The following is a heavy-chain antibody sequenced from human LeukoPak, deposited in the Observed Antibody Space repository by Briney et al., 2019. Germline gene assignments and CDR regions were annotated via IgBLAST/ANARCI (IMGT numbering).Heavy chain of an antibody. CDR1: GYTFTSYY. CDR3: ARDRYRISSLYDF. CDR2: INPSGGST. V-gene: IGHV1-46*01. J-gene: IGHJ4*02. Sequence: ASVKVSCKASGYTFTSYYIHWVRQAPGQGLEWMGIINPSGGSTTYAQKFQGRVTITRDTPTSTVYMVLSSLRSDDTAVYYCARDRYRISSLYDFWGQGTLVTVSS. D-gene: IGHD3-3*02.